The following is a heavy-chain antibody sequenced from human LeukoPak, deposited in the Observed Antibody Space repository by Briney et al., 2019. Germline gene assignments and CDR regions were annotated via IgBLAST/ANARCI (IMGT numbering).Heavy chain of an antibody. V-gene: IGHV4-61*01. D-gene: IGHD1-1*01. CDR1: GDSVSSSNYY. Sequence: PSETLSLTCAVSGDSVSSSNYYWSWIRQPPGKGLEWIGYIYYGGNTNYNPSLQSRVTISVDTSKNQFSLKLSSVTAADTAVYYCARVGGTNYYYYGMDVWGQGTTVTVSS. CDR2: IYYGGNT. J-gene: IGHJ6*02. CDR3: ARVGGTNYYYYGMDV.